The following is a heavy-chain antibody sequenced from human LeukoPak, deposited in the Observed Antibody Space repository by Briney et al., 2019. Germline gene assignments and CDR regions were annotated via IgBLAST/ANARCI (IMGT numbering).Heavy chain of an antibody. CDR2: ISAYNGNT. Sequence: GASVKVSCKASGYTFTSYGISWVRQAPGQGLEWMGWISAYNGNTNYAQKLQGRVTMTTDTSTSTAYMELRSLRSDDTAVYYCVRPRDQVYYWYFDLWGRGTLVTVSS. J-gene: IGHJ2*01. CDR1: GYTFTSYG. V-gene: IGHV1-18*01. CDR3: VRPRDQVYYWYFDL. D-gene: IGHD5/OR15-5a*01.